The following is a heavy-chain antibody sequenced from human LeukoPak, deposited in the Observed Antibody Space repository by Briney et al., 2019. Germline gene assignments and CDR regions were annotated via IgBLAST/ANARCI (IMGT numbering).Heavy chain of an antibody. D-gene: IGHD4-17*01. V-gene: IGHV3-23*01. CDR2: ISGSGGST. Sequence: GGSLRLSCAASGFTFSSYAMSWVRQAPGKGLEWVSAISGSGGSTYYADSVKGRFTISRDNSNNTLYLQMNSLRAEDTAVYYCAKGSTVIRYYYYYYMDVWGKGTTVTVSS. CDR1: GFTFSSYA. J-gene: IGHJ6*03. CDR3: AKGSTVIRYYYYYYMDV.